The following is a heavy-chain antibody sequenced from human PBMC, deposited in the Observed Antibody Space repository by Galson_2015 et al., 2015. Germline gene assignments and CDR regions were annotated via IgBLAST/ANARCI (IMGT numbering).Heavy chain of an antibody. D-gene: IGHD3-10*01. Sequence: SLRLSCAAPGFTFTNYAMHWVRQAPGKGLEWVAVISYDGSDKYYADSVKGRFTISRDNSKNTLYLQMNSLRAEDTAVYYCARDPYYGSGTYYTFSYFDYWGQGTLVTVSS. J-gene: IGHJ4*02. V-gene: IGHV3-30*04. CDR2: ISYDGSDK. CDR3: ARDPYYGSGTYYTFSYFDY. CDR1: GFTFTNYA.